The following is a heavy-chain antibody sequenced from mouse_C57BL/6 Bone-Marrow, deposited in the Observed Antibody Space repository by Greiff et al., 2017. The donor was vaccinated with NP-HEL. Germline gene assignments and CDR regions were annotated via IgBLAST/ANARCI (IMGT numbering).Heavy chain of an antibody. D-gene: IGHD2-2*01. V-gene: IGHV3-6*01. CDR2: ISYDGSN. Sequence: EVKLQESGPGLVKPSQSLSLTCSVTGYSITSGYYWNWIRQFPGNKLEWMGYISYDGSNNYNPSLKNRISITRDPSKNPFFLKLNSVTTEDTATYYCARGLRREDAMDYWGQGTSVTVSS. CDR3: ARGLRREDAMDY. J-gene: IGHJ4*01. CDR1: GYSITSGYY.